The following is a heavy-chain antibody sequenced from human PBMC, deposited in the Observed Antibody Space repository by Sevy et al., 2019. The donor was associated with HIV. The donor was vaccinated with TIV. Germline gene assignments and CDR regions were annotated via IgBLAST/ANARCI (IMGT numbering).Heavy chain of an antibody. CDR3: TRDLPPSATTVAHFDY. V-gene: IGHV3-48*03. CDR2: ISSSGSLI. Sequence: GGSLRLSCAASGFTFSSFEMNWVRQTPGKGLEWVSFISSSGSLIYYADSVKGRLTISRDNAKNSLYLQMNSLRAEDTGVYYCTRDLPPSATTVAHFDYWGQGTLVTVSS. J-gene: IGHJ4*02. CDR1: GFTFSSFE. D-gene: IGHD4-17*01.